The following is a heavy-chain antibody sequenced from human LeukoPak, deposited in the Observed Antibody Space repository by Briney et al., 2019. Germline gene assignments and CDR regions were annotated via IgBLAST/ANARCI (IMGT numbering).Heavy chain of an antibody. V-gene: IGHV3-30*18. Sequence: GGSLRLSCAASGFTFSSYGMHWVRQAPGKGLEWVAVISYDGSNKYYADSVKGRFTISRDNSKNTLYLQMNSLRAEDTAVYYCAKEGVVVTAILSRYFDLWGRGTLVTVSS. CDR3: AKEGVVVTAILSRYFDL. D-gene: IGHD2-21*02. J-gene: IGHJ2*01. CDR2: ISYDGSNK. CDR1: GFTFSSYG.